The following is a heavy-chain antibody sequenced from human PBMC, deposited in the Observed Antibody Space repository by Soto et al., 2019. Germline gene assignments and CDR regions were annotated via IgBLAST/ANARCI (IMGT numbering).Heavy chain of an antibody. J-gene: IGHJ4*02. CDR2: IIPIFGTA. Sequence: VKVSCKASGGTFSSYAISWVRQAPGQGLEWMGGIIPIFGTANYAQKFQGRVTITADESTSTAYMELSSLRSEDTAVYYCARDKTGHESQAGLDYWGQGTLVTVSS. V-gene: IGHV1-69*01. D-gene: IGHD6-13*01. CDR1: GGTFSSYA. CDR3: ARDKTGHESQAGLDY.